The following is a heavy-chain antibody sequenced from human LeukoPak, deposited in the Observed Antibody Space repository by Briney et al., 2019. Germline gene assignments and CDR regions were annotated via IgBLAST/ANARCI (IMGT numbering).Heavy chain of an antibody. CDR1: GFTFSSYA. Sequence: GGSLRLFCAAFGFTFSSYAMHWVRQAPGKGLEWVAVISYDGSNKYYADSVKGRFTISRDNSKNTLYLQMNSLRAEDTAVYYCASPRGPYYYYYMDVWGKGTTVTVSS. V-gene: IGHV3-30*01. CDR3: ASPRGPYYYYYMDV. D-gene: IGHD3-10*01. CDR2: ISYDGSNK. J-gene: IGHJ6*03.